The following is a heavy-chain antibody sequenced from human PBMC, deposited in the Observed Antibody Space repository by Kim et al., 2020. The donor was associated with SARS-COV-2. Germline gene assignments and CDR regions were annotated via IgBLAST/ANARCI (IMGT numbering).Heavy chain of an antibody. CDR1: GFPFSSTG. CDR2: ITGSGSGT. J-gene: IGHJ6*02. CDR3: AATGFGGTDM. V-gene: IGHV3-23*01. Sequence: GGSLRLSCAASGFPFSSTGMSWIRQAPGKGLEWVSTITGSGSGTYYTDSVKGRFTNSRDNSKATVYLQMTSLRVEDTAVYYCAATGFGGTDMWGQGTTVTVSS. D-gene: IGHD3-10*01.